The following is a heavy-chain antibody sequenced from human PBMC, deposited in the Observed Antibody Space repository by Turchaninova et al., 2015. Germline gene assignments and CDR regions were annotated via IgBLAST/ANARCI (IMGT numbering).Heavy chain of an antibody. V-gene: IGHV1-18*04. J-gene: IGHJ4*02. CDR1: DYPFSAYP. D-gene: IGHD3-10*01. Sequence: QNRLVQSGPEMKTPGASVRVSCRASDYPFSAYPFTWVRQAPGRGLEFVGEIRPYNGHTFYAQNLQDRVTLTADTSTDTAYMDLRSLRSDDTAVYYCARQSYGRPIDFWGQGTLVTVSS. CDR2: IRPYNGHT. CDR3: ARQSYGRPIDF.